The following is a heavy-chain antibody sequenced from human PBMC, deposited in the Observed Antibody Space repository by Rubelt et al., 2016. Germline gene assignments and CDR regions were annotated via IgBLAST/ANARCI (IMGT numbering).Heavy chain of an antibody. D-gene: IGHD3-10*01. CDR2: VFYSGRT. Sequence: QVQLQESGPGLVKPSETLSLNCTVSGGYISSSRHYWGWIRQSPGKGLEWIGPVFYSGRTYYNPSLNRRVTIFIETSKNQFSWKLSSVSAAETAIYYCARHDRIPIKIFDPWGQGTLVTVSS. V-gene: IGHV4-39*01. J-gene: IGHJ5*02. CDR3: ARHDRIPIKIFDP. CDR1: GGYISSSRHY.